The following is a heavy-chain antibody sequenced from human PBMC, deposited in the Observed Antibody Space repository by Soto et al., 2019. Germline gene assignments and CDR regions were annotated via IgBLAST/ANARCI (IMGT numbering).Heavy chain of an antibody. V-gene: IGHV1-69*01. CDR2: IIPIFGTA. CDR3: ALGYCSGGSCYSYYYYYYGMDV. Sequence: QVQLVQSGAEVKKPGSSVKVSCKASGGTFSSYAISWVRQAPGQGLEWMGGIIPIFGTANYAQKFQGRVTITADESTSRAYMELSSLRSEDTAVYYCALGYCSGGSCYSYYYYYYGMDVWGQGTTVTVSS. J-gene: IGHJ6*02. D-gene: IGHD2-15*01. CDR1: GGTFSSYA.